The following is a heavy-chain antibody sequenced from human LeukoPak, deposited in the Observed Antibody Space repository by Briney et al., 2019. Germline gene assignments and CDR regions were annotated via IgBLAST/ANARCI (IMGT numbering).Heavy chain of an antibody. V-gene: IGHV3-33*01. Sequence: GGSLRLSCAASGFTFSSYGMHWVRQAPGKGLEWVAVIWYDGSNKYYADSVKGRFTISRDNSKNTLYLQMNSLRAEDTAVYYCARDLGSWYWAGYGMDVWGQGTTVTVSS. J-gene: IGHJ6*02. CDR1: GFTFSSYG. CDR2: IWYDGSNK. D-gene: IGHD6-13*01. CDR3: ARDLGSWYWAGYGMDV.